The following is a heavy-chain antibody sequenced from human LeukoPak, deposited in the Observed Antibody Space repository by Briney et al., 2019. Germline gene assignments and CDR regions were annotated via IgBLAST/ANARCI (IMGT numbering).Heavy chain of an antibody. CDR3: ARDVMATITDYYYYMDV. CDR2: ISSSGSTI. D-gene: IGHD5-24*01. V-gene: IGHV3-11*04. CDR1: GFTFSDYY. Sequence: GGSLRLSCAASGFTFSDYYMSWIRQAPGKGLEWVSYISSSGSTIYCADSVKGRFTISRDNAKNSLYLQMNSLRAEDTAVYYCARDVMATITDYYYYMDVWGKGTTVIVSS. J-gene: IGHJ6*03.